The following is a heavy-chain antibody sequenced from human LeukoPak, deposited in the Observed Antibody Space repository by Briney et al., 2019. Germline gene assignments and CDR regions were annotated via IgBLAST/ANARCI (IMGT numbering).Heavy chain of an antibody. Sequence: PGGSLRLSCAASGFTFNNYWMHWVRQAPGKGLVGVSRINGDGSSTSYADSVKGRFTISRDNAKNTLYLQMNSLRAEDTAVYYCARGYSGNYRVDYWGQGTLVTVSS. D-gene: IGHD1-26*01. CDR1: GFTFNNYW. CDR3: ARGYSGNYRVDY. CDR2: INGDGSST. J-gene: IGHJ4*02. V-gene: IGHV3-74*01.